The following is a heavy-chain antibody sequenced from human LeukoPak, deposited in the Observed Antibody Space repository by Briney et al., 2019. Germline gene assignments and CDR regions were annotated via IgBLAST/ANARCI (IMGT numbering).Heavy chain of an antibody. D-gene: IGHD2-2*02. CDR1: GFTFSSYW. V-gene: IGHV3-7*01. CDR2: IKQDGSEK. CDR3: ARMSGYCSRTSCYTPPFDY. Sequence: GGSLRLSCAASGFTFSSYWMSWVRQAPGKGLEWVANIKQDGSEKYYVDSVKGRFTISRVNAKNSLYLQMNSLRAEDTAVYYCARMSGYCSRTSCYTPPFDYWGQGTLVTVSS. J-gene: IGHJ4*02.